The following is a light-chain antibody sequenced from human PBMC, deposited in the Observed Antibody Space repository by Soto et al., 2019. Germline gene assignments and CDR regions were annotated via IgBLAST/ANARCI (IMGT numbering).Light chain of an antibody. CDR3: QQRNIWHPVT. CDR1: QSISSW. V-gene: IGKV1-5*01. J-gene: IGKJ5*01. Sequence: DIQITQSPSTLSASVGDRVTITCRASQSISSWLAWYQQKPGKAPKLMIYDASSLESGVPSRFSGSGSGTEFTLTISSLEPEDSAVYYCQQRNIWHPVTFGQGTRLEIK. CDR2: DAS.